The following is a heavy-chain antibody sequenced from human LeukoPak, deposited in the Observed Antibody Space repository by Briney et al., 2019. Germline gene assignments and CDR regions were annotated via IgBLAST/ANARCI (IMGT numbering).Heavy chain of an antibody. J-gene: IGHJ4*02. CDR2: IYTSGST. Sequence: SETLSLTCTVSGGSISSYYWSWIRQPAGKGLEWIGRIYTSGSTNYNPSLKSRVTISVDTSKNQFSLTLSSVTAADTAVYYCARRSSRYFGSRSYRKYYFDYWGQGTLVIVSS. CDR1: GGSISSYY. D-gene: IGHD3-10*01. V-gene: IGHV4-4*07. CDR3: ARRSSRYFGSRSYRKYYFDY.